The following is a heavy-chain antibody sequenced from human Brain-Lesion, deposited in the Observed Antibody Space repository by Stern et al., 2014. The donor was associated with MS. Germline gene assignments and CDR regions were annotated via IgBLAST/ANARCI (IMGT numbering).Heavy chain of an antibody. CDR3: ASGYRIFDY. J-gene: IGHJ4*02. Sequence: VQLVESGPGLVKPSQPLSLTCNVSGGSISSGSDYWSWLRQPVGKGRQWIGRIHPSGSAYYPPSLKSRVTISTDTSKNQFSLELTSATAADTAIYYCASGYRIFDYWGQGILVTVSS. CDR1: GGSISSGSDY. D-gene: IGHD5-18*01. V-gene: IGHV4-61*02. CDR2: IHPSGSA.